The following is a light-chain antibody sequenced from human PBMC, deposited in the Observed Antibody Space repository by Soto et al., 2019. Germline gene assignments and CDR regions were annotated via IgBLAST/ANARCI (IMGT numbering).Light chain of an antibody. V-gene: IGLV4-69*02. CDR1: GGHSTYS. J-gene: IGLJ2*01. CDR3: QTWGRGIVV. Sequence: QPVLTQSPSASASLGASVNLTCTLTGGHSTYSIGWHQQQPQRGPRFLLRLNSDGSHSKGDGIPDRFAGSSSGAERFLTICSLQSEDEADYYCQTWGRGIVVFGGGTKLTVL. CDR2: LNSDGSH.